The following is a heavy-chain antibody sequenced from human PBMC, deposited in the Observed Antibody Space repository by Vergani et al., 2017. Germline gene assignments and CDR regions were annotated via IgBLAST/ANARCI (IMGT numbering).Heavy chain of an antibody. CDR3: AKAGSVTSGSLQYNFYRDV. D-gene: IGHD3-10*01. CDR2: ISNDGSKK. CDR1: GFSFSSHA. J-gene: IGHJ6*03. Sequence: QVQLAESGGGRVQPGRSLRLYCAASGFSFSSHAIHWVRQAPGKGLEWVAVISNDGSKKYYADSVKGRFTISRDNSKNTLDLQMNSLRTQDTSVYYCAKAGSVTSGSLQYNFYRDVCGKGTTVTVS. V-gene: IGHV3-30*18.